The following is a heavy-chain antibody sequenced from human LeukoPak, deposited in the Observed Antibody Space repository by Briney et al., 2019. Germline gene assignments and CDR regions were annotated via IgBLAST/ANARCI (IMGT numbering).Heavy chain of an antibody. CDR1: GGSVSSGSYY. CDR3: APETMFSGYYFDF. D-gene: IGHD3-10*02. J-gene: IGHJ4*02. V-gene: IGHV4-61*01. Sequence: SETLSLTCTVSGGSVSSGSYYWSWIRQPPGRGLEWIGYIYYSGGTKYNSSLKSRLTMSVDTSKNQFSLNLTSVTAADTAVYYCAPETMFSGYYFDFWGQGILVTVSS. CDR2: IYYSGGT.